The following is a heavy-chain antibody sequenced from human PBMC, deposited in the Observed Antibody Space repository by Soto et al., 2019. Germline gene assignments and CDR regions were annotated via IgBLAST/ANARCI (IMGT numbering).Heavy chain of an antibody. D-gene: IGHD1-26*01. CDR3: AKGGAIVAAGTRVYLYNAMDV. CDR2: INPNSGDT. V-gene: IGHV1-2*02. J-gene: IGHJ6*02. CDR1: GYTFTGYY. Sequence: AASVKVSCKASGYTFTGYYVHWVRQAPGQGLEWMGWINPNSGDTYLAQRFQGRVTMNRDTSIGTAYMELRGLTSDDTAEYYCAKGGAIVAAGTRVYLYNAMDVWGQGITVTVSS.